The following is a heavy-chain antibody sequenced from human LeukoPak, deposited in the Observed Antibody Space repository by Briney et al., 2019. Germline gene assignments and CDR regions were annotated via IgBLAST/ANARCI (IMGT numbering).Heavy chain of an antibody. Sequence: GGSLRLSCAASGFTFSSYAMSWVRQAPGRGLEWVSAISASGDRTYYADSVKGRFTISRDNSKNTLYLQMNSLRAEDTAVYYCAKKGPDSSSWYNWFDPWGQGTLVTVSS. V-gene: IGHV3-23*01. CDR3: AKKGPDSSSWYNWFDP. CDR2: ISASGDRT. J-gene: IGHJ5*02. D-gene: IGHD6-13*01. CDR1: GFTFSSYA.